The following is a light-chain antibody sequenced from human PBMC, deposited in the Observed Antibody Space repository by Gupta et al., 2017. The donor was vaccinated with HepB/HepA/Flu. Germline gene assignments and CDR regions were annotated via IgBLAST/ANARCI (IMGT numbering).Light chain of an antibody. J-gene: IGKJ1*01. CDR1: QSISSW. CDR2: KAS. Sequence: DIHMTHSPSPLAASVGDRGTITCRASQSISSWLAWYQQKPGKAPKLLIYKASSLESVVPSRFTGSGSGTEFTLTISSLQPEDFASYYCQHANSYPKTFGQGTKVEIK. CDR3: QHANSYPKT. V-gene: IGKV1-5*03.